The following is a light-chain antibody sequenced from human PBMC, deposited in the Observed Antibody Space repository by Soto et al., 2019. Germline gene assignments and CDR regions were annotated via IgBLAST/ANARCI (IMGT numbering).Light chain of an antibody. CDR1: SSDVGAYNY. Sequence: LTQPASVSGSPGQSITISCTGTSSDVGAYNYVSWYQQHPGKAPKLVIYDVTNRPSGVSSRFSGSKSGNTASLTISGLQAEDEADYYCSSYTRSTTLVVFGGGTKLTVL. CDR2: DVT. CDR3: SSYTRSTTLVV. J-gene: IGLJ2*01. V-gene: IGLV2-14*01.